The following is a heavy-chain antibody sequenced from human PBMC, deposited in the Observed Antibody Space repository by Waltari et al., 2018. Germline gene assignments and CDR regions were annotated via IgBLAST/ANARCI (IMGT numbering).Heavy chain of an antibody. CDR2: ARSKVNNYAA. V-gene: IGHV3-73*02. CDR1: GFTFSGAA. Sequence: EIQLLESGGGLVQPGGSLKLSCAASGFTFSGAAMHWVRQASGKGLEWIGRARSKVNNYAAQDAASMKGRFTISRDESTYTTYLQMTSLTTDDTAVYYCTKGGDYVVYMDAWGEGTTVTVSS. CDR3: TKGGDYVVYMDA. J-gene: IGHJ6*03. D-gene: IGHD4-17*01.